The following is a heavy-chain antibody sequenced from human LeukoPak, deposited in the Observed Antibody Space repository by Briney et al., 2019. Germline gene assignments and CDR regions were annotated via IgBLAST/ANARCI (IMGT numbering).Heavy chain of an antibody. CDR2: INHSGST. Sequence: PSETLSLTCAVYGGSFSGYYWSWIRQPPGKGLEWIGEINHSGSTNYNPSLKSRVTISVDTSKNQFSLKLSSVTAADTAVYYCASRRYYDFWSGYRHPFDYWGQGTLVTVSS. CDR1: GGSFSGYY. J-gene: IGHJ4*02. V-gene: IGHV4-34*01. D-gene: IGHD3-3*01. CDR3: ASRRYYDFWSGYRHPFDY.